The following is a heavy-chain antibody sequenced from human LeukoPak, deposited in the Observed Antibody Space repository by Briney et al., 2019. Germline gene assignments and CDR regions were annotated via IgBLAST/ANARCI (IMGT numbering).Heavy chain of an antibody. CDR2: ISYDGSHK. J-gene: IGHJ4*02. D-gene: IGHD3-3*01. CDR3: ARGLRGVSISLSGDY. V-gene: IGHV3-30*04. CDR1: GFTFSSYA. Sequence: PGGSLRLSCAASGFTFSSYAMHWVRQAPGKGLEWVAVISYDGSHKYYADSVKGRFTISRDSSKSTLYLQMNSLRAGDTAVYYCARGLRGVSISLSGDYWGQGTLVTVSS.